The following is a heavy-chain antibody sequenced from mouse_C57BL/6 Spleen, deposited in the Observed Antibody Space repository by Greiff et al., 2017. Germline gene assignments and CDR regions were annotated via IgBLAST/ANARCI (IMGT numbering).Heavy chain of an antibody. CDR1: GYTFTSYG. J-gene: IGHJ1*03. Sequence: VKLQQSGAELARPGASVKLSCKASGYTFTSYGISWVKQRTGQGLEWIGEIYPRSGNTYYNEKFKGKATLTADKSSSTAYMELRSLTSEDSAVYFCARDYSIYWYFDVWGTGTTVTVSS. D-gene: IGHD2-12*01. CDR3: ARDYSIYWYFDV. CDR2: IYPRSGNT. V-gene: IGHV1-81*01.